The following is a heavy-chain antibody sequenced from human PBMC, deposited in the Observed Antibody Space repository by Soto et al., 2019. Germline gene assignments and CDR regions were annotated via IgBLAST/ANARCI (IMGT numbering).Heavy chain of an antibody. D-gene: IGHD7-27*01. CDR1: GFTFSSYW. CDR2: MNSDGSST. V-gene: IGHV3-74*01. J-gene: IGHJ4*02. Sequence: EVQLVESGGGLVQPGGSLRLSCAASGFTFSSYWMHWVRQAPGKGLVWVSRMNSDGSSTSYADSVKGRFTISRDNVKNTLYLHMNRLKIDDTAVYYCATYLGAGYWGQGTLVTFSS. CDR3: ATYLGAGY.